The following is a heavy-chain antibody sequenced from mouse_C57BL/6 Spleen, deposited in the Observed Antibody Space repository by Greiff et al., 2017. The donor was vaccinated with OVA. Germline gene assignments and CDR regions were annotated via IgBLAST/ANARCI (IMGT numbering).Heavy chain of an antibody. V-gene: IGHV1-55*01. CDR2: IYPGSGST. Sequence: QVQLQQPGAELVKPGASVKMSCKASGYTFTSYWITWVKQRPGPGLEWIGAIYPGSGSTTYHEKFKSKATLTVETSSRPAYMQLSSLTSEDSAVYYGARPSTMRRGWYVEGWGTGTTVTVSS. D-gene: IGHD2-1*01. CDR3: ARPSTMRRGWYVEG. J-gene: IGHJ1*03. CDR1: GYTFTSYW.